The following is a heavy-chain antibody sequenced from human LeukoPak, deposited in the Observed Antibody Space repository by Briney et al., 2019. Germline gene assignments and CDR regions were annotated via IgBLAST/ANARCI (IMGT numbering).Heavy chain of an antibody. J-gene: IGHJ6*02. Sequence: GASVKVSCKASGYTFTGYYMHWVRQAPGQGLEWMGWINPNSGGTNYAQKLQGRVTMTTDTSTSTAYMELRSLRSDDTAVYYCARDPGAYGSGSYFYYYYYGMDVWGQGTTVTVSS. CDR2: INPNSGGT. CDR1: GYTFTGYY. V-gene: IGHV1-2*02. D-gene: IGHD3-10*01. CDR3: ARDPGAYGSGSYFYYYYYGMDV.